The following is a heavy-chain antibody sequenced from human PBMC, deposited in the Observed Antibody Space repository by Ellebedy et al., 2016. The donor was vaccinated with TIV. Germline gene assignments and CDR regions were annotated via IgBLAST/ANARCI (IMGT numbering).Heavy chain of an antibody. CDR2: IWFDGTNI. CDR3: ARQTYYSDTSGYYAFDY. CDR1: GFSFSTDG. V-gene: IGHV3-33*01. Sequence: GESLKISCEASGFSFSTDGMHWVRQAPGKGLQWVAVIWFDGTNIYYSDSVRGRFTISRVNAKNSLYLQMNSLRAEDTAVHYCARQTYYSDTSGYYAFDYWGQGTLVTVSS. D-gene: IGHD3-22*01. J-gene: IGHJ4*02.